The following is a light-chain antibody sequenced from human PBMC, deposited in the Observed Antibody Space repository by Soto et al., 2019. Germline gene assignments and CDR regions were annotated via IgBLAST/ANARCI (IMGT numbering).Light chain of an antibody. V-gene: IGLV2-14*01. Sequence: QSVLTQPASVSGSPGQSITISCTGTSSDVGAYNYVSWYQQHPGKAPKLMIYEVSNRPSGVSNRFSGSKSGNTASLTIFGLQAEDEADYYCSSYTNINTRACVFGTGTKVTVL. CDR2: EVS. CDR1: SSDVGAYNY. J-gene: IGLJ1*01. CDR3: SSYTNINTRACV.